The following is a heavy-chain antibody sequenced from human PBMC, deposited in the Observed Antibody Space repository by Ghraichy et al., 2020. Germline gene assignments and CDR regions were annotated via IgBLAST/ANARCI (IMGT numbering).Heavy chain of an antibody. D-gene: IGHD3-10*01. CDR1: GGSVSSNRYY. CDR3: ARKMFQWFCESDFSFHGFDV. Sequence: SETLSLTCGVSGGSVSSNRYYWAWIRQSPGQGLEWIGTAYYSGTTYYNPSLRRRVTMSVDTSRTQVPLKLYSVAAADTAVYYCARKMFQWFCESDFSFHGFDVWGQGASVTVSS. CDR2: AYYSGTT. V-gene: IGHV4-39*01. J-gene: IGHJ6*02.